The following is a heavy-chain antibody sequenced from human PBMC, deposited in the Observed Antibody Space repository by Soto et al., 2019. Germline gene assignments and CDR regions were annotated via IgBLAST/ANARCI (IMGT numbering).Heavy chain of an antibody. J-gene: IGHJ5*02. D-gene: IGHD3-3*01. CDR1: GYTFTNYG. CDR3: ARGLRFDWFDP. Sequence: GASVKVSCKASGYTFTNYGFTWVRQAPGQGLGWMGWISAYNGNANYGQNFQGRVTMTTDTATSTAHMELRSLRYDDTAIYYCARGLRFDWFDPWGQGTLVTVSS. V-gene: IGHV1-18*04. CDR2: ISAYNGNA.